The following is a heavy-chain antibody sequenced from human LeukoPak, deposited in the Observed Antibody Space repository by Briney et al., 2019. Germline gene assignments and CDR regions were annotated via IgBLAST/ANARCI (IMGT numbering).Heavy chain of an antibody. J-gene: IGHJ4*02. CDR2: ISAYNGNT. CDR3: ARDADESAQWFDY. D-gene: IGHD6-19*01. Sequence: ASVKVSCKASGYTFITYGISWVRQAPGQGLEWMGWISAYNGNTNYAQKLQGRVTMTTDTSTNTAYMELRNLRSDDTAVYYCARDADESAQWFDYWGQGTLVTVSS. CDR1: GYTFITYG. V-gene: IGHV1-18*01.